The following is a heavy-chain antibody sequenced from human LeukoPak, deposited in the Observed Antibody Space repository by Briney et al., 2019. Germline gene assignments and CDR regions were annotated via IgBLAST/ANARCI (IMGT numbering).Heavy chain of an antibody. CDR2: IFVGGGA. Sequence: PGGSLGLSCAASGFTFSSYSMNWVRQAPGKGLEWVSVIFVGGGAFYADSVKGRFTVFRDNSKNTLHLQMNGLRVEDTAIYYCAKWSYPWGRGTLVTVSS. D-gene: IGHD3-10*01. CDR1: GFTFSSYS. V-gene: IGHV3-53*01. J-gene: IGHJ5*02. CDR3: AKWSYP.